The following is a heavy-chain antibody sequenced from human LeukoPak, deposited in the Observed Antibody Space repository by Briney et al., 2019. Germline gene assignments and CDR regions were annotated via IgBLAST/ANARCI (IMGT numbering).Heavy chain of an antibody. J-gene: IGHJ1*01. CDR1: GGTFSSYV. CDR2: IIPIFGTA. Sequence: SVKVSCTASGGTFSSYVISWVRPAPGQGLERMGGIIPIFGTANYAQKFQGRVTITADESTSTAYMELSSLRSEDTAVYYCARDYSRSSGFMWGQGTLVTVSS. CDR3: ARDYSRSSGFM. V-gene: IGHV1-69*13. D-gene: IGHD3-22*01.